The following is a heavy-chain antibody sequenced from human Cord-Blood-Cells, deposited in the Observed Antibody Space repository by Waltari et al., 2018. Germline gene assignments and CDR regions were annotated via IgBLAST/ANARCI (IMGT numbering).Heavy chain of an antibody. CDR2: MNPISGNT. D-gene: IGHD3-9*01. V-gene: IGHV1-8*01. J-gene: IGHJ4*02. Sequence: QVPLVPSGAAVTKPGASVKVTFKASGYTLSSYDITWVRQATGQGLGWMGWMNPISGNTGNAQKFQGRVTMTRNTSISTAYMELSSLRSEDTAVYYCARRDRRYYYFDYWGQGTLVTVSS. CDR1: GYTLSSYD. CDR3: ARRDRRYYYFDY.